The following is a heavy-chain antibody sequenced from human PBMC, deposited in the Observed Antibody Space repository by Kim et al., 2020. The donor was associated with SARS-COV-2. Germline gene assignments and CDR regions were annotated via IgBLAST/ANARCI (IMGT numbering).Heavy chain of an antibody. D-gene: IGHD3-3*01. CDR3: AKTKEWPYYFDY. V-gene: IGHV3-23*01. Sequence: TDYADSVKGRFTISRDNSKNTLSLQMNSLIAEDTAVYYCAKTKEWPYYFDYWGRGTLVTVCS. CDR2: T. J-gene: IGHJ4*02.